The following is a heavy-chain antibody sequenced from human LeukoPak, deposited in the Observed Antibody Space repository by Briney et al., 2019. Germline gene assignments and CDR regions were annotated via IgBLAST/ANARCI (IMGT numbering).Heavy chain of an antibody. Sequence: GGSLRLSCAASGFSFSSNYMSWGRQAPGKGLEWVSVIYSGGSTYYADSVKGRLTISRDNSKNTLYLQMKSLRAEDTAVYYCARTDETAPAEDFQHWGQGTLVTVSS. V-gene: IGHV3-53*01. CDR1: GFSFSSNY. CDR3: ARTDETAPAEDFQH. D-gene: IGHD2-21*02. J-gene: IGHJ1*01. CDR2: IYSGGST.